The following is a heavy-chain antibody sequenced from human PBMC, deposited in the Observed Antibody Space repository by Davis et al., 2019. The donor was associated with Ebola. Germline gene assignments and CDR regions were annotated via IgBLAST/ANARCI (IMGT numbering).Heavy chain of an antibody. CDR2: IYYSGSP. Sequence: SETLSLTCTVSGGSLSSYYWSWLRQPPGKGLEWPGFIYYSGSPTYNPSLKSRFTISVDTSKNQFSLKLRSVTAAGTAVYYCARRGRARGMDVWGQGTTVTVSS. CDR3: ARRGRARGMDV. J-gene: IGHJ6*02. CDR1: GGSLSSYY. V-gene: IGHV4-59*08. D-gene: IGHD3-16*01.